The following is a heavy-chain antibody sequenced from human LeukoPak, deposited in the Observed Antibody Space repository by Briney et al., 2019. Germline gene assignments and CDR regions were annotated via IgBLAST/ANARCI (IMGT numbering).Heavy chain of an antibody. CDR2: IWYDGSNK. D-gene: IGHD3-22*01. Sequence: PGRSLRLSCAASGFTFSSYGMHWVRQAPGKGLEWVAVIWYDGSNKYYADSVKGRFTISRDNSKNTLYLQMNSLRAEDTAVYYCAKDYYDSSGIFDYWGQGTLVTVSS. V-gene: IGHV3-33*06. CDR1: GFTFSSYG. CDR3: AKDYYDSSGIFDY. J-gene: IGHJ4*02.